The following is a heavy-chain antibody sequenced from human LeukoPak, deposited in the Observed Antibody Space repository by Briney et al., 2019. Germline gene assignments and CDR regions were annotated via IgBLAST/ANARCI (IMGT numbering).Heavy chain of an antibody. J-gene: IGHJ4*02. CDR1: GASISSYY. CDR3: ARGYAMPDY. D-gene: IGHD2-2*01. V-gene: IGHV4-59*01. CDR2: RHYRGTT. Sequence: SETLSLTCTVSGASISSYYWSWIRQPPGKGLEWIASRHYRGTTNYNPSLESRVTISVDTSRKQFSLKLSSVTAADTAVYYCARGYAMPDYWGQGTLVTVSS.